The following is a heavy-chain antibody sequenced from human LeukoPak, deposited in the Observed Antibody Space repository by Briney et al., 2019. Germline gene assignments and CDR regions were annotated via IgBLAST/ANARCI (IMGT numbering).Heavy chain of an antibody. CDR2: IDPSDSYT. J-gene: IGHJ5*02. CDR1: GYSFISYW. Sequence: GESLKISCKGSGYSFISYWISWVRQMPGEGLEWMGSIDPSDSYTNYSPSFQGHVTISADKSISTVYLQWSSLKASDIAMYYCARGYSSGRIWFDPWGQGTLVTVSS. D-gene: IGHD6-19*01. V-gene: IGHV5-10-1*01. CDR3: ARGYSSGRIWFDP.